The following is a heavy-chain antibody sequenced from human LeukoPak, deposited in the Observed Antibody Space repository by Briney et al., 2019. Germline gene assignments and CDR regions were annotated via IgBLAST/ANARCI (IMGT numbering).Heavy chain of an antibody. J-gene: IGHJ4*02. D-gene: IGHD3-22*01. CDR1: GGSFSGYY. Sequence: PSETLSLTCAVYGGSFSGYYWSWIRQPPGKGLEWIGSIYYSGSTYYNPSLKSRVTISVDTSKNQFSLKLSSVTAADTAVYYCARGFMYYYDSSGYYFDYWGQGTLVTVSS. CDR2: IYYSGST. V-gene: IGHV4-34*01. CDR3: ARGFMYYYDSSGYYFDY.